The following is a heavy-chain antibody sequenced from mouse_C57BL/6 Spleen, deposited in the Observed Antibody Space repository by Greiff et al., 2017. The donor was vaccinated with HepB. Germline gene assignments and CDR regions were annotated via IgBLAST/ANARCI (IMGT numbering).Heavy chain of an antibody. J-gene: IGHJ1*03. CDR3: ARVTTVVAPYFDV. D-gene: IGHD1-1*01. CDR1: GYTFTSYW. Sequence: QVQLQQPGAELVKPGASVKMSCKASGYTFTSYWITWVKQRPGQGLEWIGDIYPGSGSTYYNEKFKGKATLTADKSSSTAYMELRSLTSEDSAVYFCARVTTVVAPYFDVWGTGTTVTVSS. V-gene: IGHV1-55*01. CDR2: IYPGSGST.